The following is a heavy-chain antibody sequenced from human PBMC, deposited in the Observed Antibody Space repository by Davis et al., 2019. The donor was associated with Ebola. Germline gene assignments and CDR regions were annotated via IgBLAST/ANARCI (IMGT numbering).Heavy chain of an antibody. V-gene: IGHV3-23*01. D-gene: IGHD4-11*01. CDR3: ARSMTTFDY. Sequence: GESLKISCAASGFTFSSYAMTWVRQAPGKGLEWVSSISGSGGSMSYAASVKGRFTISRDNSKNTLDLQMNSLRAEDTAVYYCARSMTTFDYWGQGTLVTVSS. J-gene: IGHJ4*02. CDR2: ISGSGGSM. CDR1: GFTFSSYA.